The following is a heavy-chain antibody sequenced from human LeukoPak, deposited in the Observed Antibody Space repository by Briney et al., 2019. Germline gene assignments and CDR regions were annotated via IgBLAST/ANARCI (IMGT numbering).Heavy chain of an antibody. CDR1: GYSFTHYW. V-gene: IGHV5-51*01. D-gene: IGHD3-10*01. CDR2: IYPGDSDT. CDR3: ARAMVRGVLTTYFDY. Sequence: GESLKIPCKGSGYSFTHYWVGWVRQMPGKGLEWMGVIYPGDSDTRYSPSFQDQVTISADKSISTAYLQWSSLRASDTAVYYCARAMVRGVLTTYFDYWGQGTLVTVSS. J-gene: IGHJ4*02.